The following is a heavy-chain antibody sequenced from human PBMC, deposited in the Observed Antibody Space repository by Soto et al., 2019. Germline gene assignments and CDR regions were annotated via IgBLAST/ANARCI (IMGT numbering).Heavy chain of an antibody. D-gene: IGHD3-3*01. CDR1: GFTVSNHY. Sequence: PGGSLRLSCAASGFTVSNHYMAWVRQAPGKGLAWVSVIHTGGSTYYADSVKGRFSISRDNSKNTLYLQMSSLRAEDTAVYYCARDFYDLSYKFDYWGQGTLFTVSS. CDR3: ARDFYDLSYKFDY. V-gene: IGHV3-66*01. CDR2: IHTGGST. J-gene: IGHJ4*02.